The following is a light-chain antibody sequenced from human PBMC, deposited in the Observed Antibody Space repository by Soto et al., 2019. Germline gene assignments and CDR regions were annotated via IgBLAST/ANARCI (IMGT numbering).Light chain of an antibody. CDR2: KAS. CDR3: QHYNRYST. V-gene: IGKV1-5*03. CDR1: QSIGTW. Sequence: DIEMTQSPSTLSASVGDRVTITCRASQSIGTWLAWYQQKPGKAPKILIYKASNLEIGVPSRFSGSGSGTEFALTISSLQPDDFATYYCQHYNRYSTFGQGTKVEIK. J-gene: IGKJ1*01.